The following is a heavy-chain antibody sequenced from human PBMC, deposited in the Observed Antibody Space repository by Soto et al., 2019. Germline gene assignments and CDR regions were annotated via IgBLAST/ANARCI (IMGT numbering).Heavy chain of an antibody. Sequence: LRLSCAASRFSFDDHAMHWVRQAPGKGLEWVTGISWNSGTIGYAASVKGRFTISRDNAKNSLFLQMNSLRPEDTALYYCARDVWSRASGPPDSWGQGTRVTVSS. CDR2: ISWNSGTI. CDR1: RFSFDDHA. J-gene: IGHJ4*02. D-gene: IGHD3-10*01. CDR3: ARDVWSRASGPPDS. V-gene: IGHV3-9*01.